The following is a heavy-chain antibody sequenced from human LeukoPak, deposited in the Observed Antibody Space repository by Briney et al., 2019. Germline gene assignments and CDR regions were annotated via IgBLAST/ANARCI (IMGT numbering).Heavy chain of an antibody. CDR3: ARARSSSWYAQNWFDP. J-gene: IGHJ5*02. CDR1: GFTFSDYY. CDR2: ISSSGSTI. V-gene: IGHV3-11*01. Sequence: GGSLRLSCAASGFTFSDYYMSWIRQAPGKGLEWVSYISSSGSTIYYADSVKGRFTISRDNAKNSLYLQMNSLRAEDTAVYYCARARSSSWYAQNWFDPWGQGTLVTVSS. D-gene: IGHD6-13*01.